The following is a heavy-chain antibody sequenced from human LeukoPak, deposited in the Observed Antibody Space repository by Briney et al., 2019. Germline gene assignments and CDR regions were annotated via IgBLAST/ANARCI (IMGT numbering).Heavy chain of an antibody. CDR3: ARDAFLGIGVAVNWFDP. Sequence: SETLSLTCVVYGGSFSDYYWSWIRQPPGKGLEWIGEINHSGSTNYNPSLKSRVTMSVDTSKNQFSLKLGSVTAADTAVYYCARDAFLGIGVAVNWFDPWGQGTRVTVSS. D-gene: IGHD6-19*01. CDR2: INHSGST. V-gene: IGHV4-34*01. CDR1: GGSFSDYY. J-gene: IGHJ5*02.